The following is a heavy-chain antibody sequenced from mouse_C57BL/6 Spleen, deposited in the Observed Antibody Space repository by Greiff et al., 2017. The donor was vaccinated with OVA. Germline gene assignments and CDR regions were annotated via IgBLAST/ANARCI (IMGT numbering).Heavy chain of an antibody. D-gene: IGHD1-1*01. J-gene: IGHJ4*01. CDR2: IYPGGGYT. Sequence: QVQLQQSGAELVRPGTSVKMSCKASGYTFTNYWIGWAKQRPGHGLEWIGDIYPGGGYTNYNETFKGKATLTADKSSSTAFMQCCSLTSEDSASYYCARTFDYGSSPYYTMDYWGQGTSVTVSS. V-gene: IGHV1-63*01. CDR1: GYTFTNYW. CDR3: ARTFDYGSSPYYTMDY.